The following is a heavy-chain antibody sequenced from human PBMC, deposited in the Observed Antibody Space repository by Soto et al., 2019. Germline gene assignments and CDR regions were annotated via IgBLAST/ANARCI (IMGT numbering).Heavy chain of an antibody. CDR2: IYYSGST. V-gene: IGHV4-39*01. D-gene: IGHD3-3*01. Sequence: SETLSLTCTVSGGSISSSSYYWGWIRQPPGKGLEWIGSIYYSGSTYYNPSLKSRVTISVDTSKNQFSLKLSSVTAADTAVYYCARLDQPETYYDFWSGYYFDYWGQGTLVTVSS. J-gene: IGHJ4*02. CDR1: GGSISSSSYY. CDR3: ARLDQPETYYDFWSGYYFDY.